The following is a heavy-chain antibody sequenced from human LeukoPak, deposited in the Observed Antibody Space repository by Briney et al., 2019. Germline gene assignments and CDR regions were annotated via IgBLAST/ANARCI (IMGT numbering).Heavy chain of an antibody. CDR3: ATGSRVGRFGRFPLHYYYYYMDV. Sequence: GASVKVSCKVSGYTLTELSMHWVRQAPGKGLEWMGGFDPEDGETIYAQKFQGRVTMTEDTSTDTAYMELSRLRSEDTAVYYCATGSRVGRFGRFPLHYYYYYMDVWGKGTTVTVSS. CDR2: FDPEDGET. CDR1: GYTLTELS. J-gene: IGHJ6*03. V-gene: IGHV1-24*01. D-gene: IGHD3-10*01.